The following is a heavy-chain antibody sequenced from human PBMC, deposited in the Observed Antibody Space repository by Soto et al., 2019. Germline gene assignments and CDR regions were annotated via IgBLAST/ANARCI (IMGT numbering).Heavy chain of an antibody. CDR2: INPNSGGT. V-gene: IGHV1-2*04. J-gene: IGHJ6*02. Sequence: ASVKVSCKASGYTFTGYYMNWVRQAPGQGLEWMGWINPNSGGTNYAQKFQGWVTMTRDTSISTAYMELSRLRSDDTAVYYCARQSVSGSRYYYYGMDVWGQGTTVTVSS. D-gene: IGHD3-10*01. CDR1: GYTFTGYY. CDR3: ARQSVSGSRYYYYGMDV.